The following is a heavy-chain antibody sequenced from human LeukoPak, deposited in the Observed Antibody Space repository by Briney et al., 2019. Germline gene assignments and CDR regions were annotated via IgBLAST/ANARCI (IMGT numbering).Heavy chain of an antibody. V-gene: IGHV3-11*01. CDR1: GFTFSDYY. CDR3: WVRDRNYYYYYMDV. Sequence: GGSLRLSCAASGFTFSDYYMSWIRQAPGKGLEWVSYISSSGSTIYYADSVKGRFTISRDNAKNSLYLQMNSLRAEDTAVYYCWVRDRNYYYYYMDVWGKGTTVTISS. CDR2: ISSSGSTI. D-gene: IGHD3-10*01. J-gene: IGHJ6*03.